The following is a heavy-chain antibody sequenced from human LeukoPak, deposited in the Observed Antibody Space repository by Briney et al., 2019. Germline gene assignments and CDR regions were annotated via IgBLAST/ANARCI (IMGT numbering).Heavy chain of an antibody. Sequence: SSETLSLTCAVSGGSISSGGYSWSWIRQPPGKGLEWIGYIYHSGSTYYNPSLKSRVTISVDRSKNQFSLKLSSVTAADTAVYYCARDRLLYCSSTSCFSGPDAFDIWGQGTMVTVSS. V-gene: IGHV4-30-2*01. CDR2: IYHSGST. D-gene: IGHD2-2*01. CDR1: GGSISSGGYS. CDR3: ARDRLLYCSSTSCFSGPDAFDI. J-gene: IGHJ3*02.